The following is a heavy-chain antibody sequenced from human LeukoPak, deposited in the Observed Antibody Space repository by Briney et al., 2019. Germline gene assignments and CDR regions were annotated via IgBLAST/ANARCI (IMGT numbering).Heavy chain of an antibody. D-gene: IGHD3-10*01. Sequence: GGSLRLSCAASGFTFSSYEMNWVRQAPGKGLEWVSYISSSGSTIYYADSVKGRFTISRDNAKNSLYLQMNSLRAGDTAVYYCAGPLWFGELLSFLSNWFDPWGQGTLVTVSS. CDR3: AGPLWFGELLSFLSNWFDP. J-gene: IGHJ5*02. CDR2: ISSSGSTI. CDR1: GFTFSSYE. V-gene: IGHV3-48*03.